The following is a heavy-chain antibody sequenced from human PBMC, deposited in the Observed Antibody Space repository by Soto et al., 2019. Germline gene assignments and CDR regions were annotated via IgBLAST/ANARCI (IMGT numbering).Heavy chain of an antibody. V-gene: IGHV3-23*01. Sequence: GGSLRLSCAASGFTFNTYAMNWVRQAPGKGLEWVLAISGSGDGTYYADSVKGRFTISRDNSKNTLYLQMNSLRAEDTAVYYCAKDEYTSGWYISYLFDSWGQGTLVTVSS. CDR3: AKDEYTSGWYISYLFDS. J-gene: IGHJ4*02. CDR1: GFTFNTYA. CDR2: ISGSGDGT. D-gene: IGHD6-19*01.